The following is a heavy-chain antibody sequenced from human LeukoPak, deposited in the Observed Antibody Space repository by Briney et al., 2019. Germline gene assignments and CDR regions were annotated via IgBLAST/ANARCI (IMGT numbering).Heavy chain of an antibody. CDR1: GGSFSGYY. CDR2: ISHSGST. Sequence: PSETLSLTCAVYGGSFSGYYWSWIRQPPGKGLEWIGEISHSGSTNYNPSLKSRVTISVDTSKNQFSLKLSSVTAADTAVYYCARGRRYSGYDSRYFDLWGRGTLVTVSS. CDR3: ARGRRYSGYDSRYFDL. V-gene: IGHV4-34*01. D-gene: IGHD5-12*01. J-gene: IGHJ2*01.